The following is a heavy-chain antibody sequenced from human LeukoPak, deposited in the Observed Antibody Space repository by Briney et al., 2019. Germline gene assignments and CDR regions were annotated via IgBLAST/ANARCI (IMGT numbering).Heavy chain of an antibody. J-gene: IGHJ3*02. CDR3: AXGRDYGGNSGSVNAFDI. CDR1: GYTFTGYY. CDR2: INPNSGGT. V-gene: IGHV1-2*04. D-gene: IGHD4-23*01. Sequence: ASVKVSCKASGYTFTGYYMHWVRQAPGQGLEWMGWINPNSGGTNYAQKFQGWVTMTRDTSISTAYMELSRLRSDDTAVYYCAXGRDYGGNSGSVNAFDIWGQGTMVTVSS.